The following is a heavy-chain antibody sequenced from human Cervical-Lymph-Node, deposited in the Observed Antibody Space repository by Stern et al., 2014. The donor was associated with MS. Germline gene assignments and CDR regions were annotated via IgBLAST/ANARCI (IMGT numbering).Heavy chain of an antibody. J-gene: IGHJ4*02. V-gene: IGHV1-69*01. Sequence: QVQLVESGAEVKKPGYSVKVSCKTSGGTFSTYTFCWLRQAPGKGLEWMGGTTPIFGAVKVTQSLQGIVTLHTDESTSTVDMELSGLRSEDTAVYYCATGGSGFFDSWGQGTLVTVSS. D-gene: IGHD2-15*01. CDR2: TTPIFGAV. CDR3: ATGGSGFFDS. CDR1: GGTFSTYT.